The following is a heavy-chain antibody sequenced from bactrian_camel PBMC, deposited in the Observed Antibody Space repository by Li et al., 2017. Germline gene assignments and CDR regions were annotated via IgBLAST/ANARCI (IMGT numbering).Heavy chain of an antibody. CDR1: GFTVSSFR. D-gene: IGHD7*01. CDR3: MADWRENCASYPDMESWHY. J-gene: IGHJ4*01. Sequence: HVQLVESGGGSVQAGGSLRLSCLASGFTVSSFRMGWFRQAPGKEREEVVRIQRGGIPRLTGTVKGRFAASKDNAANTLYLQMNRLQPADTAMYYCMADWRENCASYPDMESWHYRGLGTQVTVS. V-gene: IGHV3S53*01. CDR2: IQRGGIP.